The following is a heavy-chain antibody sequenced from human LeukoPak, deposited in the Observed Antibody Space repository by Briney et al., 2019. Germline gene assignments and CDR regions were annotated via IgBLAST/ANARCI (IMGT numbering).Heavy chain of an antibody. CDR1: GFTFSSYA. D-gene: IGHD6-19*01. Sequence: GGSLRLSCAASGFTFSSYAMSWVRQAPGKGLEWVSAISGSGGSTHYADSVKGRFTISRDNSKNTLYLQMNSLRAEDTAVYYCAKRSSGWYSAFDIWGQGTMVTVSS. V-gene: IGHV3-23*01. J-gene: IGHJ3*02. CDR3: AKRSSGWYSAFDI. CDR2: ISGSGGST.